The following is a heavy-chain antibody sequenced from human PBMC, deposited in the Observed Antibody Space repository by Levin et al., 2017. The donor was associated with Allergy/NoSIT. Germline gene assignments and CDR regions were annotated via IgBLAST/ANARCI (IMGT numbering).Heavy chain of an antibody. CDR2: INQDGSVT. J-gene: IGHJ4*02. Sequence: GGSLRLSCAASGFTFSAHWMIWVRQAPGKGLEYLANINQDGSVTNYVGSVKGRFTVSRDNTKNSLYLQMNGPRAEDTGVYYCARYTRSSTPVYWGQGTLVTVSS. CDR3: ARYTRSSTPVY. CDR1: GFTFSAHW. D-gene: IGHD6-6*01. V-gene: IGHV3-7*01.